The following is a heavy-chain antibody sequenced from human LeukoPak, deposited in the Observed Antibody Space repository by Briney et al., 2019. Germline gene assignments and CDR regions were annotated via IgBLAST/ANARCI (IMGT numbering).Heavy chain of an antibody. J-gene: IGHJ5*02. V-gene: IGHV3-23*01. CDR3: AKGQKAVAGIWFDP. D-gene: IGHD6-19*01. CDR1: GFTFSSYA. CDR2: ISGSGVGT. Sequence: GGSLRLSCAASGFTFSSYALSWVRQAPGKGLEWVSGISGSGVGTYYADSVKGRFTISRDNSKNTLYLQMNSLRAEDTAVYNCAKGQKAVAGIWFDPWGQGTLVTVSS.